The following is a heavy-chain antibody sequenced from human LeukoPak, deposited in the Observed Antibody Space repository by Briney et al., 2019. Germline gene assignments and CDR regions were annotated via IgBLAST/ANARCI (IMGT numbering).Heavy chain of an antibody. D-gene: IGHD2-15*01. CDR3: AREDMGYCSGGSCYRAWFDP. J-gene: IGHJ5*02. V-gene: IGHV3-48*03. Sequence: PGGSLRLSCAASGFTFSSYEMKWVRQAPGKGLEWVSYISSSGSTIYYADSVKGRFTISRDNAKNSLYLQMNGLRAEDTAVYYCAREDMGYCSGGSCYRAWFDPWGQGTLVTVSS. CDR2: ISSSGSTI. CDR1: GFTFSSYE.